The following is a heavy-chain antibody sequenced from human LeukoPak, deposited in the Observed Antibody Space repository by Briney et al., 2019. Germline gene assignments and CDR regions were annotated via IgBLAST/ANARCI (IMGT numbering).Heavy chain of an antibody. D-gene: IGHD2-15*01. J-gene: IGHJ4*02. CDR1: GGSISSYY. CDR3: ASAGYCSGGTCYSLHDY. Sequence: SETLSLTCTVSGGSISSYYWSWIRQPPGKGLEWIGYIYYSGSTYYNPSLKSRVTISMDTSKNQFSLKLNSVTAADTAVYYCASAGYCSGGTCYSLHDYWGQGTLVTVSS. V-gene: IGHV4-59*01. CDR2: IYYSGST.